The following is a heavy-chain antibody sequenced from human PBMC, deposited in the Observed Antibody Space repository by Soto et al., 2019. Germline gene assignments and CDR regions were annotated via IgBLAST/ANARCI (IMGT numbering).Heavy chain of an antibody. Sequence: SETLCITWTVSGDSSSGGASFWSWIRQPPGKGLEWIANVYYSGSSYYNPSLKSRLTISVDTTKNQFSLQLKSMTAADTAVYYCAKLSCTSSTCYFPGWFDPWGQGTLVTVSS. D-gene: IGHD2-2*01. CDR1: GDSSSGGASF. J-gene: IGHJ5*02. V-gene: IGHV4-31*02. CDR3: AKLSCTSSTCYFPGWFDP. CDR2: VYYSGSS.